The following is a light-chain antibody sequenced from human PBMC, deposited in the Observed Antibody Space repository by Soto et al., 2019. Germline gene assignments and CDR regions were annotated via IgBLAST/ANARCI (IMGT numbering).Light chain of an antibody. CDR1: QSVSSN. CDR3: QQRSNWPLT. J-gene: IGKJ4*01. V-gene: IGKV3D-20*02. CDR2: GAF. Sequence: EIVMTQSPATLSVSPGERATLSCRASQSVSSNLAWYQQKPGQAPRLLIYGAFKRATGIPDRFSGSGSGTDFTLTISRMEPEDFAVYYCQQRSNWPLTFGGGTKVDIK.